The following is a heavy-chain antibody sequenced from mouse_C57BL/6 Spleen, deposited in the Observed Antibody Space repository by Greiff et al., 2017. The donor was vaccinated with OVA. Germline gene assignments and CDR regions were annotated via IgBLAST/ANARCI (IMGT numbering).Heavy chain of an antibody. CDR2: INYDGSST. CDR1: GFTFSDYY. Sequence: DVMLVESEGGLVQPGSSMKLSCTASGFTFSDYYMAWVRQVPEKGLEWVANINYDGSSTYYLDSLKSRFIISRDNAKNILYLQMSSLKSEDTATYYCARDEGYLSYWGQGTLVTVSA. D-gene: IGHD3-1*01. V-gene: IGHV5-16*01. CDR3: ARDEGYLSY. J-gene: IGHJ3*01.